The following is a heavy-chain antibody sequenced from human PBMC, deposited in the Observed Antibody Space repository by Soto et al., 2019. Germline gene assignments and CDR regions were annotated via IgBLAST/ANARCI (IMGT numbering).Heavy chain of an antibody. V-gene: IGHV3-74*01. CDR2: IDNDGART. Sequence: GGSLRLSCAASGFTFSSYWMHWVRQAPGKGLEWVSRIDNDGARTSYADSVKGRFTSSRDNAKNTLYLQMHSLRVEDTAVYYCAREGQYYYGPAGHFDYWGQGTLVTVSS. J-gene: IGHJ4*02. CDR1: GFTFSSYW. D-gene: IGHD3-10*01. CDR3: AREGQYYYGPAGHFDY.